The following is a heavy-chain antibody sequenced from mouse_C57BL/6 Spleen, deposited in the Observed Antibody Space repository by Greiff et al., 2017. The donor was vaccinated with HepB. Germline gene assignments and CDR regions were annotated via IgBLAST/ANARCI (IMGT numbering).Heavy chain of an antibody. CDR3: AKEGYGNYNFDY. V-gene: IGHV1-55*01. Sequence: QVQLQQPGAELVKPGASVKMSCKASGYTFTSYWITWVKQRPGQGLEWIGDIYPGSGSTNYNEKFKSKATLTVDTSSSTAYMQLSSLTSEDSAVYYCAKEGYGNYNFDYWGQGTTLTVSS. J-gene: IGHJ2*01. D-gene: IGHD2-10*02. CDR1: GYTFTSYW. CDR2: IYPGSGST.